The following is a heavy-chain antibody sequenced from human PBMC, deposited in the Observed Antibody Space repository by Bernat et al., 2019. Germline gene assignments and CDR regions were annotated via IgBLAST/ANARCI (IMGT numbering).Heavy chain of an antibody. V-gene: IGHV4-59*01. J-gene: IGHJ4*02. CDR1: GGSLSTYY. D-gene: IGHD3-10*01. CDR3: VTTNYGSLNN. Sequence: QQQVPGPGLVKPSETLSLTCSVSGGSLSTYYWSWVRQPPGKGLEWIGYMYYSGSANYNPSLKSRVTISVDTSKNQFSLKLSSVTAADTAVYYCVTTNYGSLNNWGQGTLVTVSS. CDR2: MYYSGSA.